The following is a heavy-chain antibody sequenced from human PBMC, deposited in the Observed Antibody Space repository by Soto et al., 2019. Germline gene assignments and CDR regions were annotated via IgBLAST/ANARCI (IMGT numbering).Heavy chain of an antibody. Sequence: EVHLVESGGGLVKPGGSLRLSCVASGFSFSRYSMNWVRQAPGKGPEWVSFISSSSSHIDYADSVKGRVTISRDNAQHSLYLQMNSLRVEDTAVYYCARHAPGGSGSYYTDYWGQGTLVTVAS. D-gene: IGHD3-10*01. J-gene: IGHJ4*02. CDR2: ISSSSSHI. V-gene: IGHV3-21*01. CDR3: ARHAPGGSGSYYTDY. CDR1: GFSFSRYS.